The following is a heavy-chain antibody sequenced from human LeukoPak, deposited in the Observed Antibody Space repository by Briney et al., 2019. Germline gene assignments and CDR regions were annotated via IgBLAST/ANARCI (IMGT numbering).Heavy chain of an antibody. CDR1: GGSISSHY. CDR2: IYYSGST. Sequence: SETLSLTCTVSGGSISSHYWSWIRQPPGKGLEWIGYIYYSGSTNYNPSLKSRVTISVDTSKNQFSLKLSSVTAPDTAVYYCARGISGSYYSSRYYFDCWGQGTLVTVSS. J-gene: IGHJ4*02. D-gene: IGHD1-26*01. V-gene: IGHV4-59*11. CDR3: ARGISGSYYSSRYYFDC.